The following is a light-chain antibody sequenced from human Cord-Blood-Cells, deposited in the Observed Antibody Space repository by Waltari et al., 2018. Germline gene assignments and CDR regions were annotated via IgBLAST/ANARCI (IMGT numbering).Light chain of an antibody. J-gene: IGLJ2*01. CDR3: NTRTRSGNHVV. Sequence: SSEMTMDPAMSVAWGQDVRNTCEGAGLRSCDARWYQQKPGEAPVLATYGKNNRRTGIPARFSGSGSGNTASLSIPGAQGEDEADYYGNTRTRSGNHVVFGGATKLTVL. CDR1: GLRSCD. V-gene: IGLV3-19*01. CDR2: GKN.